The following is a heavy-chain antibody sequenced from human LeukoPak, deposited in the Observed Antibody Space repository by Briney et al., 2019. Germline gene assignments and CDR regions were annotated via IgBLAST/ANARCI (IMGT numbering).Heavy chain of an antibody. Sequence: GGSLRLSCVASGFSFSGYAIHWVRQAPGKGLEWVALISYNGGRKDYADSVKGRFTIDRDNSKNAVYLHMNSLRPDDTAIYFCARQEARNYYYEGLDYWGQGNLVTVSS. D-gene: IGHD3-22*01. J-gene: IGHJ4*02. V-gene: IGHV3-30*04. CDR2: ISYNGGRK. CDR1: GFSFSGYA. CDR3: ARQEARNYYYEGLDY.